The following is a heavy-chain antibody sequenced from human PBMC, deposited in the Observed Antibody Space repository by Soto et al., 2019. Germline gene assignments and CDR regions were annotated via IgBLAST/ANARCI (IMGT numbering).Heavy chain of an antibody. D-gene: IGHD1-1*01. V-gene: IGHV3-33*01. CDR2: IWYDGSNK. J-gene: IGHJ4*02. CDR1: GFTFSSYG. CDR3: ARDPPSRYSWDYFDY. Sequence: GGSLRLSCAASGFTFSSYGMHWVRQAPGKGLEWVAVIWYDGSNKYYADSVKGRFTISRDNSKNTLYLQMNSLRAEDTAVYYCARDPPSRYSWDYFDYWGQGTLVTVSS.